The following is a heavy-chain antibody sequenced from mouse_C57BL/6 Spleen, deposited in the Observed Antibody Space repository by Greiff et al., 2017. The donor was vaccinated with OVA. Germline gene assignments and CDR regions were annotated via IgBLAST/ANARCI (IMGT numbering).Heavy chain of an antibody. J-gene: IGHJ4*01. CDR1: GYTFTSYW. CDR3: ARTTTVVADAMDY. CDR2: INPSSGYP. D-gene: IGHD1-1*01. V-gene: IGHV1-7*01. Sequence: QVQLQQSGAELAKPGASVKLSCKASGYTFTSYWLHWVKQRPGQGLEWIGYINPSSGYPKYNQKFKDKATLTADKSSSTAYMQLSSLTYEDSAVYYCARTTTVVADAMDYWGQGTSVTVSS.